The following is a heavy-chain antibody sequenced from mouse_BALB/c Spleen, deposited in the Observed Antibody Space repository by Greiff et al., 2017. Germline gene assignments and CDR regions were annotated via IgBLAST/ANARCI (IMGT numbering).Heavy chain of an antibody. CDR2: INSNGGST. D-gene: IGHD2-4*01. J-gene: IGHJ3*01. CDR3: ALITTSWFAY. CDR1: GFTFSSYG. V-gene: IGHV5-6-3*01. Sequence: DVKLVESGGGLVQPGGSLKLSCAASGFTFSSYGMSWVRQTPDKRLELVATINSNGGSTYYPDSVKGRFTISRDNAKNTLYLQMSSLKSEDTAMYYCALITTSWFAYWGQGTLVTVSA.